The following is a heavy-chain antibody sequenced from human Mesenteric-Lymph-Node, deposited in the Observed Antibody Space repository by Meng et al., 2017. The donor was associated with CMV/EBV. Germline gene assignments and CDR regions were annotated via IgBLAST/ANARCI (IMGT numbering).Heavy chain of an antibody. J-gene: IGHJ4*02. V-gene: IGHV1-46*01. CDR3: ARGPSYSSGFPDC. CDR2: INPSGGST. D-gene: IGHD6-19*01. CDR1: GYTFSDYY. Sequence: QVQLLQSGAEVKKPGASVILSCKASGYTFSDYYIHWVRQAPGQGLEWMGIINPSGGSTSYAQKFKGRVTLTTDTSASTVFMELSSLRSEDTAVYYCARGPSYSSGFPDCWGQGTLVTVSS.